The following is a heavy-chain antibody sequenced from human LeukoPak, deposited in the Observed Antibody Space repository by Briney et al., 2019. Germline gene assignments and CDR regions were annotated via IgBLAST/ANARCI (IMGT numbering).Heavy chain of an antibody. CDR1: GGTFSSYA. D-gene: IGHD6-13*01. CDR3: ARDIIAAAGRDDY. Sequence: ASVKVSCKASGGTFSSYAISWVRQAPGQGLEWMGRIIPILGIANYAQKFQGRVTITADKSTSTAYMELSSLRSEDTAVYYCARDIIAAAGRDDYWGQGTLVTVSS. V-gene: IGHV1-69*04. J-gene: IGHJ4*02. CDR2: IIPILGIA.